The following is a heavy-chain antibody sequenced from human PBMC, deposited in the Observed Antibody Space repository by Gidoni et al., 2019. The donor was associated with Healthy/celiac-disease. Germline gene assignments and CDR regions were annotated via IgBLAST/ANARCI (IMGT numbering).Heavy chain of an antibody. Sequence: EVQLLESGGGLVQPGGSLRRDWAASGGTLSSYAMSWVRQAPGKGLAWVSAISGSGGSTYYADSVKGRFTISRDNSKNTLYLQMNSLRAEDTAVYYCAKVPKQQLVGMDVWGQGTTVTVSS. CDR2: ISGSGGST. CDR3: AKVPKQQLVGMDV. J-gene: IGHJ6*02. D-gene: IGHD6-13*01. V-gene: IGHV3-23*01. CDR1: GGTLSSYA.